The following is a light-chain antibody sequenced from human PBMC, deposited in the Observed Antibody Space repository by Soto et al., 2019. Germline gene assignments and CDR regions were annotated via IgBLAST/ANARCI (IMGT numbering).Light chain of an antibody. Sequence: QSALTQPRSVSGSPGQSVTISCTGTSSDVGTYNFDSWYQQHPGKAPKFMIYDVTKRPSGVPDRFSGSKSGNTASLTISGLQAEDEADYYCCSYVGSYTSYVFGTGTKLTV. CDR2: DVT. J-gene: IGLJ1*01. V-gene: IGLV2-11*01. CDR3: CSYVGSYTSYV. CDR1: SSDVGTYNF.